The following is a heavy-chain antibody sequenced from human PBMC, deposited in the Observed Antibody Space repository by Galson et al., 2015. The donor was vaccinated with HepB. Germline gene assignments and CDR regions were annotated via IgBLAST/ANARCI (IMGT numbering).Heavy chain of an antibody. CDR3: ARSNDISTGYYMLGY. V-gene: IGHV3-53*01. Sequence: SLRLSCAASGFTVSSNYMSWVRQAPGKGLEWVSVIYSGGSTYYADSVKGRFTISRDNSKNKLYLQMNSLRAEDTAVYYCARSNDISTGYYMLGYWGQGTLVTVSS. CDR2: IYSGGST. J-gene: IGHJ4*02. D-gene: IGHD3-9*01. CDR1: GFTVSSNY.